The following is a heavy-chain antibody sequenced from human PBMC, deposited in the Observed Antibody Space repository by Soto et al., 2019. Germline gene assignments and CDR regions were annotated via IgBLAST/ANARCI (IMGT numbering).Heavy chain of an antibody. CDR3: ARLLHPGNSYYYYYGMDV. CDR2: ISSSSSYI. J-gene: IGHJ6*02. D-gene: IGHD3-22*01. CDR1: GFTFSSYS. Sequence: GSVRLSCAASGFTFSSYSMNWVRQAPGKGLEWVSSISSSSSYIYYADSVKGRFTISRDNAKNSLYLQMNSLRAEDTAVYYCARLLHPGNSYYYYYGMDVWGQGTTVTVSS. V-gene: IGHV3-21*01.